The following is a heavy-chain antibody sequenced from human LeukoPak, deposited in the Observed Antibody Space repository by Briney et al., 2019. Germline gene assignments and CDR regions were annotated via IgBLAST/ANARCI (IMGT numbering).Heavy chain of an antibody. CDR1: GFTFSAYA. CDR2: SSYDGSDK. D-gene: IGHD3-10*01. CDR3: ASESGIHY. J-gene: IGHJ4*02. V-gene: IGHV3-30*04. Sequence: GGSLRLSCAASGFTFSAYAMHWVRQAPGKGLEWVAVSSYDGSDKNFADSVKGRFTISRDNAKNSLYLQMNSQRAEDTAVYYCASESGIHYWGQGTLVTVSS.